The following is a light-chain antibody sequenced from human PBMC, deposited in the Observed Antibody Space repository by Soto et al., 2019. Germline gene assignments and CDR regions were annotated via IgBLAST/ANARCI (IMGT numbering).Light chain of an antibody. J-gene: IGLJ1*01. V-gene: IGLV2-14*03. CDR1: SSDVGAYTF. CDR2: DVS. CDR3: CPYTSSSTHV. Sequence: QSALTQPASVSVSPGQSITISCSRTSSDVGAYTFVSLYLQHPDKVPKLMIFDVSRRPSGVSVRFSGSKSGNTASLTISGLQAEYEADYYCCPYTSSSTHVFGIGTKLTAL.